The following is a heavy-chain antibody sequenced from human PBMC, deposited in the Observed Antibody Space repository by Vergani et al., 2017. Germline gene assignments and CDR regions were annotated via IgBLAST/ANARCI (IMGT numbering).Heavy chain of an antibody. Sequence: QVQLVQSGAEVKKPGSSVKVSCKASGGTFSSYAISWVRQAPGQGLEWMGRIIPIFGTANYAQKFQGRVTITADESTSTAYMELSSLRSEDTAVYYCAGPDPDSGSPTRYYYYGMDVWGQGTTVTVSS. CDR2: IIPIFGTA. D-gene: IGHD1-26*01. V-gene: IGHV1-69*18. J-gene: IGHJ6*02. CDR3: AGPDPDSGSPTRYYYYGMDV. CDR1: GGTFSSYA.